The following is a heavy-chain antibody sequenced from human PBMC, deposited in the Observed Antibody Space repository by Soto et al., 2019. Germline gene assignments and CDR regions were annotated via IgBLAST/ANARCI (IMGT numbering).Heavy chain of an antibody. CDR2: MNPNSGNT. V-gene: IGHV1-8*01. J-gene: IGHJ4*02. CDR1: GYTFTSYD. D-gene: IGHD6-19*01. Sequence: ASVKVSCKASGYTFTSYDINWVRQATGQGLEWMGWMNPNSGNTGYAQKFQGRVTMTRNTSISTAYMELSSLRSEDTAVYYCARKGTGWYPRRFDYWGQGTLVTVSS. CDR3: ARKGTGWYPRRFDY.